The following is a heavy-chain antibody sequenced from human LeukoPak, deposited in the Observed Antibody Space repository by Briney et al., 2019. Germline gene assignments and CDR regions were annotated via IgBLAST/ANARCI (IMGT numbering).Heavy chain of an antibody. CDR2: IYYHGNT. D-gene: IGHD2-2*01. J-gene: IGHJ4*02. CDR3: ARGLVVVPAAMSV. Sequence: SETLSLTCTVSGGSLKSSSYYWGWIRQPPGKGLEWLGSIYYHGNTYYNASLRGRVTISVDTSKNRFSLKLSSVTAADTAVYYCARGLVVVPAAMSVWGQGTLVTVSS. V-gene: IGHV4-39*07. CDR1: GGSLKSSSYY.